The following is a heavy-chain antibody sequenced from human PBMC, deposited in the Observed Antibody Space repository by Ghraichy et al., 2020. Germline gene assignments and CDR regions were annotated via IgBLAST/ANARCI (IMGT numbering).Heavy chain of an antibody. CDR1: GYNFTNPG. CDR3: ARFGAGFGFDY. J-gene: IGHJ4*02. D-gene: IGHD3-16*01. Sequence: ASVKVSCTASGYNFTNPGITWVRQAPGQGLEWLGWISGYNGNTNYIQKLQGRVTMTTDTHTSTAYMELRSLRSDDTAVYYCARFGAGFGFDYWGQGTVVTVSS. V-gene: IGHV1-18*01. CDR2: ISGYNGNT.